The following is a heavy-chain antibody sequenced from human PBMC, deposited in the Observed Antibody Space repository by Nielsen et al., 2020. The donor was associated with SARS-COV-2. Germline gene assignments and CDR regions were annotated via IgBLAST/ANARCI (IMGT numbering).Heavy chain of an antibody. CDR3: ARRSGSNVYYYYGMDV. V-gene: IGHV1-2*06. D-gene: IGHD3-10*01. Sequence: WVRQAPGQGLEWLGQINPNSGGTNYAQKFQGRVTMTRDTSISTAYMELSRLRSDDTAVYYCARRSGSNVYYYYGMDVWGQGTTVTVSS. CDR2: INPNSGGT. J-gene: IGHJ6*02.